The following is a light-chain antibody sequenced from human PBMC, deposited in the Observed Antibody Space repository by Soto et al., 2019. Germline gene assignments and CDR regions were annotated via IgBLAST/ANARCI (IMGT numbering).Light chain of an antibody. CDR3: QQYNSYSYA. V-gene: IGKV1-5*01. Sequence: EIQMTQSPSTLSASVGDRVTITCRASQSISSWLDWYQQKPGKAPKLLIYDAYSLESGVPSRFSGSGSGTEFTLTISSLQTDDFATYYCQQYNSYSYAFGQGTKLEIK. CDR2: DAY. J-gene: IGKJ2*01. CDR1: QSISSW.